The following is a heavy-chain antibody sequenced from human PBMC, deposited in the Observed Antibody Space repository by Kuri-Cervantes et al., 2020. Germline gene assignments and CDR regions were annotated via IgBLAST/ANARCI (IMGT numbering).Heavy chain of an antibody. V-gene: IGHV3-48*01. CDR3: ASSGFLH. Sequence: GGSLRLSCAASGFTFSSYAMHWVRQAPGKGLEWVSYISSSSSTIYYADSVKGRFTISRDNAKNSLYLQMNSLRVEDTAVYYCASSGFLHWGQGTLVTVSS. CDR1: GFTFSSYA. J-gene: IGHJ4*02. CDR2: ISSSSSTI. D-gene: IGHD3-10*01.